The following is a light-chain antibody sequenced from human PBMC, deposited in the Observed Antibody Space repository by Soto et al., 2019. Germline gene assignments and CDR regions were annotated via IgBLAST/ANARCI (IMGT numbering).Light chain of an antibody. CDR3: SSYAGSNRVV. Sequence: SALTQPHSASGSPGQSVTISCTGTSSDVGGYNYVSWYQQHTGKAPKLLLYEVSKRPSGVPDRFSGSKSGNTASLTVSGLQAEDEADYYCSSYAGSNRVVFGGGTKLTVL. CDR1: SSDVGGYNY. J-gene: IGLJ2*01. CDR2: EVS. V-gene: IGLV2-8*01.